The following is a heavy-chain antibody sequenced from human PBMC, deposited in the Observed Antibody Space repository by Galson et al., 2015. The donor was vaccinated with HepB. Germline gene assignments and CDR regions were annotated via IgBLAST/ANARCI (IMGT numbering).Heavy chain of an antibody. CDR3: TRDQGYCTNGVCYTDYYYYYGMDV. CDR1: GFTFGDYA. D-gene: IGHD2-8*01. J-gene: IGHJ6*02. CDR2: IRSKAYGGTT. Sequence: SLRLSCAASGFTFGDYAMSWFRQAPGKGLEWVGFIRSKAYGGTTEYAASVKGRFTISRDDSKSIAYLQMNSLKTEDTAVYYCTRDQGYCTNGVCYTDYYYYYGMDVWGQGTTVTVSS. V-gene: IGHV3-49*03.